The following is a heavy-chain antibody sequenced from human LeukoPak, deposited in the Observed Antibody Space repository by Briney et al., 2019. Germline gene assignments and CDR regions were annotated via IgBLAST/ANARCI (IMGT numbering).Heavy chain of an antibody. CDR2: ISSSSSYI. V-gene: IGHV3-21*01. CDR3: ARGDVVVVAATYYYYGMDV. D-gene: IGHD2-15*01. CDR1: GFTFSSYS. Sequence: GGSLRLSCAASGFTFSSYSMNWVRQAPGKGLEWVSSISSSSSYIYYADSVKGRFTISRDNAKNSLYLQMNSLRAEDTAVYYCARGDVVVVAATYYYYGMDVWGKGTTVTVSS. J-gene: IGHJ6*04.